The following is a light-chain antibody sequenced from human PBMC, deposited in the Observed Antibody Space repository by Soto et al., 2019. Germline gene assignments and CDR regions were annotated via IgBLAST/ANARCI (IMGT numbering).Light chain of an antibody. CDR1: QSVSTN. J-gene: IGKJ1*01. V-gene: IGKV3-15*01. CDR3: QQYNRWPRT. Sequence: VMTQSPATLSVSPGERATLSCRASQSVSTNLAWYQQKPGQAPRLLIYDASTSATGVPVRFSRSGSGTDFTLSISSVQSEDFAIFYCQQYNRWPRTFGPGTKVEI. CDR2: DAS.